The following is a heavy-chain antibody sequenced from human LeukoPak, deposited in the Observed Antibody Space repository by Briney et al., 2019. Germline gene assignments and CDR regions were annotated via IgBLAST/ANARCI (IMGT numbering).Heavy chain of an antibody. CDR1: GFTFSNYA. V-gene: IGHV3-66*01. CDR3: ARGHNFGRLHPFDY. Sequence: PGGSLRLSCAASGFTFSNYAMSWVRQAPGKGLEWVSVIYSGGSTYYADSVKGRFTISRDNSKNTLYLQMNSLRAEDTAVYYCARGHNFGRLHPFDYWGQGTLVTVSS. D-gene: IGHD3-9*01. CDR2: IYSGGST. J-gene: IGHJ4*02.